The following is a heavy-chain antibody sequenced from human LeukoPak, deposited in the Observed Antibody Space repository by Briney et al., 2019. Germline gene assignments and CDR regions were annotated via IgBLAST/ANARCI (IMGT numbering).Heavy chain of an antibody. J-gene: IGHJ5*02. V-gene: IGHV4-61*02. D-gene: IGHD1-7*01. Sequence: PSETLSLTCTVSGGSISSGSYYWSWIRQPAGKGLEWIGRIYTSGSTNYNPSLKSRVTMSVDTSKNQFSLKLSSVTAADTAVYYCARGTVITGTPFDPWGQGTLVTVSS. CDR3: ARGTVITGTPFDP. CDR2: IYTSGST. CDR1: GGSISSGSYY.